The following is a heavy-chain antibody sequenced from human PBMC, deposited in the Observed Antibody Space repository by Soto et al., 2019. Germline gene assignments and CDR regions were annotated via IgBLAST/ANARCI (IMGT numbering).Heavy chain of an antibody. CDR1: GDSISNYY. J-gene: IGHJ4*02. CDR2: IYHSGNT. CDR3: ARDQGIASSGPFDY. D-gene: IGHD6-13*01. Sequence: SETLSLTCTVSGDSISNYYWSWIRQAPGKGLEWIGFIYHSGNTNYNPSLKSRVTMSIDTPKSQFSLKLNSVTAADTAVYYCARDQGIASSGPFDYWGPGTLVTVSS. V-gene: IGHV4-59*01.